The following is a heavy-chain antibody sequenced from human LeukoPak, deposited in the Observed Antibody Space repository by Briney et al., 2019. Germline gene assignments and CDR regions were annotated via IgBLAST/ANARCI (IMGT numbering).Heavy chain of an antibody. CDR3: ARDLGQYYDTSDNWFDP. CDR2: ISYDGSNK. CDR1: GFTFSSYA. V-gene: IGHV3-30*04. Sequence: GGSLRPSCAASGFTFSSYAMHWVRQAPGKGLEWVAVISYDGSNKYYADSVKGRFTISRDNSKNTLNLQMNSLRAEDTAVYYCARDLGQYYDTSDNWFDPWGQGTLVTVSS. D-gene: IGHD3-22*01. J-gene: IGHJ5*02.